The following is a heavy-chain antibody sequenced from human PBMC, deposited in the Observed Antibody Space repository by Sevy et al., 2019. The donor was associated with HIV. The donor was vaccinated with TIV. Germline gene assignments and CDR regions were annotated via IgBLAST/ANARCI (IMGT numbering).Heavy chain of an antibody. CDR1: GFTFSSYA. V-gene: IGHV3-23*01. Sequence: GGSLRLSCAASGFTFSSYAMSWVRQAPGKGLEWVSAISGSGGSTYYADSVKGRFTISRDNSKNTLYLQMNSLRAEDTAVYYCAKDSTIFGEVSHFDYWGQGTLVTVSS. J-gene: IGHJ4*02. CDR2: ISGSGGST. CDR3: AKDSTIFGEVSHFDY. D-gene: IGHD3-3*01.